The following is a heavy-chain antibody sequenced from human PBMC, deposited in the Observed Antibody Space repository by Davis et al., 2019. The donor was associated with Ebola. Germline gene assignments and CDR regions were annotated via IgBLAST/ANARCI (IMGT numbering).Heavy chain of an antibody. CDR1: GFTFSSYA. CDR2: ISGSGGST. J-gene: IGHJ4*02. CDR3: ARVSSHPFDY. Sequence: GESLKISCAASGFTFSSYAMSWVRQAPGKGLEWVSAISGSGGSTYYADSVKGRFTISRDNAKNSLYLQMNSLRAEDTAVYYCARVSSHPFDYWGQGTLVTVST. V-gene: IGHV3-23*01.